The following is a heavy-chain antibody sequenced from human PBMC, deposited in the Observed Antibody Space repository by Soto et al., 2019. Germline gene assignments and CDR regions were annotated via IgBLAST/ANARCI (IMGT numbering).Heavy chain of an antibody. J-gene: IGHJ5*02. D-gene: IGHD3-3*01. CDR1: GASISSGDYY. CDR2: ISYRGTT. V-gene: IGHV4-30-4*01. CDR3: VRALGSRFMEWPRFEP. Sequence: TSETLSLTCTVSGASISSGDYYWSWIRQPPGKGLEWIAYISYRGTTYYNPSLKSRVTMSVDTSKNQFSLKLNSVNAADTAVYYCVRALGSRFMEWPRFEPWGQGTLVTVSS.